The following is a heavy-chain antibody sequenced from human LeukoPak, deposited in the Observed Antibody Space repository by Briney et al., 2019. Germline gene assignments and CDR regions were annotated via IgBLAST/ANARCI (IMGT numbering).Heavy chain of an antibody. V-gene: IGHV3-49*04. D-gene: IGHD6-6*01. CDR3: TRPIAARPTPDAFDI. CDR1: GFTVSSNY. Sequence: PGGSLRLSCAASGFTVSSNYMSWVRQAPGKGLEWVGFIRSKAYGGTTEYAASVKGRFTISRDDSKSIAYLQMNSLKTEDTAVYYCTRPIAARPTPDAFDIWGQGTMVTVSS. CDR2: IRSKAYGGTT. J-gene: IGHJ3*02.